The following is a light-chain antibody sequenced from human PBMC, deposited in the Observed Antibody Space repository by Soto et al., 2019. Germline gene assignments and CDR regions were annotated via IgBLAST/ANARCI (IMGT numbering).Light chain of an antibody. J-gene: IGLJ1*01. V-gene: IGLV2-23*03. CDR1: SSDVGSYNL. CDR2: EGS. CDR3: CSYAGTSSV. Sequence: VLPQPASVSGSTGQSITISCTGTSSDVGSYNLVSWYQQHPGKAPKLMIYEGSKRPSGVSNRFSGSKSGNTASLTISGLQAEDEADYYCCSYAGTSSVFGTGTEFTVL.